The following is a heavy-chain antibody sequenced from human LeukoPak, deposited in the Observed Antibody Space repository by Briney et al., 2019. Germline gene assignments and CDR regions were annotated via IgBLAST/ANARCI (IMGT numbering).Heavy chain of an antibody. CDR3: AKLGIVVVVAATTWFDP. Sequence: GGSLRLSCAASGFSFTNYAMSWVRQAPARGPEWLSSMKGGGETFYADSVKGRLTLSRDNSKNTLYLQMNSLRAEDTAVYYCAKLGIVVVVAATTWFDPWGQGTLVTVSS. CDR1: GFSFTNYA. D-gene: IGHD2-15*01. V-gene: IGHV3-23*01. CDR2: MKGGGET. J-gene: IGHJ5*02.